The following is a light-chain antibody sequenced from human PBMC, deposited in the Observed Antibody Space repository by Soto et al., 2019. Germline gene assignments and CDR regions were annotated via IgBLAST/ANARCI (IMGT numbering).Light chain of an antibody. V-gene: IGLV1-44*01. J-gene: IGLJ2*01. CDR1: SSNIGDNT. CDR2: TNN. CDR3: AAWDDSLNGVV. Sequence: QAVVTQPPSASGTPGQRVTISCSGSSSNIGDNTVNWYQHLPGTAPKLLIYTNNQRPSGVPDRFSGSKSGTSASLAISGLQSEDEADYYCAAWDDSLNGVVFGGGTKVTVL.